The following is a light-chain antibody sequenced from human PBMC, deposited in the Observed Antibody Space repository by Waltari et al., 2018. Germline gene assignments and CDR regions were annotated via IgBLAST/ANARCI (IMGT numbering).Light chain of an antibody. J-gene: IGLJ3*02. CDR1: SSNIGDNY. CDR2: SNT. V-gene: IGLV1-47*01. Sequence: QSVLTQPPSASGTPGQRVTISCSGSSSNIGDNYLYWYQHLPGTAPKLLIFSNTQRPAGGRDRFSGSKSGTSASLAISGLRSEDEGDYYCAAWDDTLSHWVFGGGTKLTVL. CDR3: AAWDDTLSHWV.